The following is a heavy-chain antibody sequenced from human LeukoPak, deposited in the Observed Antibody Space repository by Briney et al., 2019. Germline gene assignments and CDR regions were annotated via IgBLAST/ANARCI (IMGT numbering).Heavy chain of an antibody. CDR2: VYYTGTT. Sequence: PSETLSLTCTVSGGSITDYYWNWIRQSPEKGLEWIGYVYYTGTTYYSPSLKSRVAISLDRSKNQFSLNLSSVTAADTAVYYCARSVLWFGDLGYWGQGILVTVSS. CDR1: GGSITDYY. V-gene: IGHV4-59*03. J-gene: IGHJ4*02. CDR3: ARSVLWFGDLGY. D-gene: IGHD3-10*01.